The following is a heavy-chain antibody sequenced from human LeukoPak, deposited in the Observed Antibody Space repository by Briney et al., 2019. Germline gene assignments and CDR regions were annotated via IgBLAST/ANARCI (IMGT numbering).Heavy chain of an antibody. D-gene: IGHD1-26*01. Sequence: ASVKVSCKASGYTFTSYTMNWVRQAPGQGLEWMGWINTNTGNPTYAQGFTGRFVFSLDTSVSTAYLQINSLKAEDTVVYYCARDYLVGATELLDLYYFDYWGQGTLVTVSS. J-gene: IGHJ4*02. CDR2: INTNTGNP. V-gene: IGHV7-4-1*02. CDR1: GYTFTSYT. CDR3: ARDYLVGATELLDLYYFDY.